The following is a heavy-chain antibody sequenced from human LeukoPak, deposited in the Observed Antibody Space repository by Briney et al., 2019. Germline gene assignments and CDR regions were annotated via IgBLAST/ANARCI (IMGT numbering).Heavy chain of an antibody. CDR3: AKDHLRVELRFLEWLPNGYYFDY. CDR1: GFTFSSYD. Sequence: GGPLRLSCAASGFTFSSYDMSWVRQAPGKGLEWVSAICGSGGSTYYADSEKGRFTISRDNGKNTLYMQMNSLRAEETAVYYCAKDHLRVELRFLEWLPNGYYFDYWGQGTLVTVSS. V-gene: IGHV3-23*01. CDR2: ICGSGGST. J-gene: IGHJ4*02. D-gene: IGHD3-3*01.